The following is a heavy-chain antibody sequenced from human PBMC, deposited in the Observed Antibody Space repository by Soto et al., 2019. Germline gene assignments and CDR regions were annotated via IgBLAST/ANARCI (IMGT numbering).Heavy chain of an antibody. D-gene: IGHD3-22*01. CDR2: ISYDGSNK. CDR1: GFTFSSYG. J-gene: IGHJ4*02. CDR3: AKANYYDSSGYYPGGPDYFDY. V-gene: IGHV3-30*18. Sequence: GGSLRLSCAASGFTFSSYGMHWVRQAPGKGLEWVAVISYDGSNKYYADSVKGRFTISRDNSKNTLYLQMNSLRAEDTAVYYCAKANYYDSSGYYPGGPDYFDYWGQGTLVTVSS.